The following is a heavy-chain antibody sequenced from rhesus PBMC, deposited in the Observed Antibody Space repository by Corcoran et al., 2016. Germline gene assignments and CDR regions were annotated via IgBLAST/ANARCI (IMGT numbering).Heavy chain of an antibody. V-gene: IGHV4S12*01. CDR2: IYSNSKNT. Sequence: QVQLQESGPGVVKASETLSLTCAVSGGTISSGSSFWSWIRQPPGKGLEWIGGIYSNSKNTNTSPSLKSRVTISKDTSKNQFSRKLSSVTATDTAVYYCATSSVAATSVDYWGQGVLVTVSS. J-gene: IGHJ4*01. CDR3: ATSSVAATSVDY. D-gene: IGHD4-29*01. CDR1: GGTISSGSSF.